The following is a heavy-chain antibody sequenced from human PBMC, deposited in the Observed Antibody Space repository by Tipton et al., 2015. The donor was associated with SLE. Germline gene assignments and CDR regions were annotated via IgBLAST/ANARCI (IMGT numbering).Heavy chain of an antibody. D-gene: IGHD3-22*01. CDR3: ARADSSGSILSDY. CDR2: ILSSGST. J-gene: IGHJ4*02. Sequence: TLSLTCTVSGGSISSGTYYWTWIRQPAGKGLEWIGRILSSGSTNYNPALRSRVTISVDTSKNQFSLKLTSVTAADSAVYYCARADSSGSILSDYWGQGTLVTVSS. V-gene: IGHV4-61*02. CDR1: GGSISSGTYY.